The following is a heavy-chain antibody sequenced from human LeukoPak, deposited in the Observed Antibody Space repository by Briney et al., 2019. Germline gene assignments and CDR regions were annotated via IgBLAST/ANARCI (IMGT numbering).Heavy chain of an antibody. CDR3: AKVGYDSGGFDY. D-gene: IGHD3-22*01. CDR2: ISSSSSYI. Sequence: GGSLRLSCAASGFTFSSYSMNWVRQAPGKGLEWVSSISSSSSYIYYADSVKGRFTISRDNAKNSLYLQMNSLRAEDTAVYYCAKVGYDSGGFDYWGQGTLVTVSS. J-gene: IGHJ4*02. V-gene: IGHV3-21*01. CDR1: GFTFSSYS.